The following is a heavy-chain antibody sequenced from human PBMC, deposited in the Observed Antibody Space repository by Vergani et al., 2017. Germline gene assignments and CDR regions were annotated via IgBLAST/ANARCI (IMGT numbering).Heavy chain of an antibody. CDR2: LSYDGRNK. J-gene: IGHJ4*02. D-gene: IGHD6-13*01. Sequence: QVHLVESGGGVVQPGRSLRLSCAASGFAFSTYGMHWVRQTPGKGLEWVAVLSYDGRNKFYADSVKGRFAISRDNSNNMVFLQMNSLIPEDTAVFYCARDLYPLSSWFVFDYWGQGTPVIVSS. CDR1: GFAFSTYG. CDR3: ARDLYPLSSWFVFDY. V-gene: IGHV3-30*03.